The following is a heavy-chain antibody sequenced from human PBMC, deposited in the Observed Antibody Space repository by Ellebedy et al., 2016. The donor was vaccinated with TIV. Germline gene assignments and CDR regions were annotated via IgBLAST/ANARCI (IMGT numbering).Heavy chain of an antibody. CDR3: AREGNYGGNINMDPFHI. CDR2: IGTAGNT. CDR1: GFTFSRYE. Sequence: GGSLRLSCAASGFTFSRYEMHWVRQDTEKGLEWVSAIGTAGNTFYADSVKGRFTISRENGKNYLYLQMNSLRPEDTAVYYCAREGNYGGNINMDPFHIWGQGTMVIVSS. J-gene: IGHJ3*02. D-gene: IGHD4-23*01. V-gene: IGHV3-13*01.